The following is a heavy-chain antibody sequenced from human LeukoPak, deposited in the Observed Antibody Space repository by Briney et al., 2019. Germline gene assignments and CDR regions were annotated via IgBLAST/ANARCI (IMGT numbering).Heavy chain of an antibody. CDR3: ARASPYYYDSSGYYFARWFDP. D-gene: IGHD3-22*01. CDR1: VYTFTSYG. Sequence: ASVKVSCKASVYTFTSYGISWVRQAPGQGLEWMGWISAYNGNTNYAQKLQGRVTMTTDTSTSTAYMELRSLRSDDTAVYYCARASPYYYDSSGYYFARWFDPWGQGTLVTVSS. J-gene: IGHJ5*02. V-gene: IGHV1-18*01. CDR2: ISAYNGNT.